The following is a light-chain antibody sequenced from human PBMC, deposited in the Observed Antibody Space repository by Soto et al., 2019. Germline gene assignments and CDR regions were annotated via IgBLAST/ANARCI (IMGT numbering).Light chain of an antibody. CDR2: EVS. V-gene: IGLV2-8*01. CDR3: SSYAGSNNFV. Sequence: QSVLTQPASVSGSPGQSITISCTGTSSDVGGYKYVSWYQQHPGKAPKLMISEVSRRPSGVPERFSGSKSGNTASLTVSGLQADDEAHYYCSSYAGSNNFVFGTGTKVTVL. J-gene: IGLJ1*01. CDR1: SSDVGGYKY.